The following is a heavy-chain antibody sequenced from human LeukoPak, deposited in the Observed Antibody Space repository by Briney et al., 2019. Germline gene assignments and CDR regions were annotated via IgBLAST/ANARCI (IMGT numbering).Heavy chain of an antibody. CDR2: IKQDGSEK. CDR1: GFTFSSYW. Sequence: GSLRLSCAASGFTFSSYWMSWVRQAPGKGLEWVANIKQDGSEKYYVDSVKGRFTISRDNAKNSLYLQMNSLRAEDTAVYYCARDDSSSISCYHNWFDPWGQGTLVTVSS. J-gene: IGHJ5*02. CDR3: ARDDSSSISCYHNWFDP. D-gene: IGHD2-2*01. V-gene: IGHV3-7*01.